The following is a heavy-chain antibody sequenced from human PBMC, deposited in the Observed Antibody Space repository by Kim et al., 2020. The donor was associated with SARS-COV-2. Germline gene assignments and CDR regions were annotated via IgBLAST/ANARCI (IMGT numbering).Heavy chain of an antibody. CDR3: AREVVVVVAATPNAFDI. V-gene: IGHV3-33*05. J-gene: IGHJ3*02. Sequence: GGSLRLSCAASGFTFSSYGMHWVRQAPGKGLAWVAVISYDGSNKYYADSVKGRFTISRDNSKNTLYLQMNSLRAEDTAVYYCAREVVVVVAATPNAFDIWGRGTMVTVSS. CDR1: GFTFSSYG. CDR2: ISYDGSNK. D-gene: IGHD2-15*01.